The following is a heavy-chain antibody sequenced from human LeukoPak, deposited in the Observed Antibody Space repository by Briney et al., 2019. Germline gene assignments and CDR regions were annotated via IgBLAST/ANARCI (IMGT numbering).Heavy chain of an antibody. J-gene: IGHJ4*02. V-gene: IGHV3-20*04. CDR3: VKDRSFNRGEPIDY. CDR1: GFSLDDHG. CDR2: ITWNGGGT. Sequence: PGGSLRLSCAASGFSLDDHGMSWVRQAPGPGLEWGSGITWNGGGTGYADSVKGRFSISRDNAKDSLFLQMNSLRVDETALYYCVKDRSFNRGEPIDYWGQGTLVVVSS. D-gene: IGHD3-16*01.